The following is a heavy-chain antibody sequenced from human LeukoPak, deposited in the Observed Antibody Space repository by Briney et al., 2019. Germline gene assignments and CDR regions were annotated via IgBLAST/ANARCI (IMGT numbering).Heavy chain of an antibody. V-gene: IGHV3-23*01. CDR2: ISGSGGST. D-gene: IGHD3-22*01. CDR3: AGGGDTMIVVVITSTFDY. CDR1: GFTFSSYA. Sequence: GGSLRLSCAASGFTFSSYAMSWVRQAPGKGLEWVSAISGSGGSTYYADSVKGRFTISRDNSKNTLYLQMNSLRAEDTAVYYWAGGGDTMIVVVITSTFDYWGQGTLVTVSS. J-gene: IGHJ4*02.